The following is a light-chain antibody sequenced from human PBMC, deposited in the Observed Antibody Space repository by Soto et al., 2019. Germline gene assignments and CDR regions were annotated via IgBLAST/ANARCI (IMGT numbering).Light chain of an antibody. CDR3: QQYGSSGT. J-gene: IGKJ1*01. V-gene: IGKV3-20*01. Sequence: EIVLTQSPGTLSLALGERATLSCRASHMVSNNYLAWYQQKPGQAPRLLIYGASNSATGIPDRFSGRGSGTDFPLTISRLEPEDFAVYYCQQYGSSGTFGQGTKVDIK. CDR2: GAS. CDR1: HMVSNNY.